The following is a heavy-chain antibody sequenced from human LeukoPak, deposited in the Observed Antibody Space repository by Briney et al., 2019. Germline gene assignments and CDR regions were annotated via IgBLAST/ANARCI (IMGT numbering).Heavy chain of an antibody. Sequence: GRSLRLSCAASGFTFSSYAMHWVRQAPGKGLEWVAVISYDGSNKYYADSVKGRFTISRDNSKNTLYLQMNSLRAEDTAVYYCASSRNSGYEAPLGYWGKGTRVTVSS. J-gene: IGHJ4*02. CDR1: GFTFSSYA. D-gene: IGHD5-12*01. CDR3: ASSRNSGYEAPLGY. CDR2: ISYDGSNK. V-gene: IGHV3-30-3*01.